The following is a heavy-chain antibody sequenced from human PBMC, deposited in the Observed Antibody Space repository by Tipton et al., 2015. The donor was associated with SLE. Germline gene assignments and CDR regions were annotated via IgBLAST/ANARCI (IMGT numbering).Heavy chain of an antibody. J-gene: IGHJ4*02. CDR1: GVSISTYY. D-gene: IGHD2-8*01. CDR2: FYFSGSS. Sequence: TLPLTCSVSGVSISTYYWSWIRQSPGKGLEWIGFFYFSGSSQYNPSLKSRVAISADTSNNQFSLELRSATAADTAVYYCARGYCSDGVCYGFGFFDYWGQGNLVTVSP. CDR3: ARGYCSDGVCYGFGFFDY. V-gene: IGHV4-59*01.